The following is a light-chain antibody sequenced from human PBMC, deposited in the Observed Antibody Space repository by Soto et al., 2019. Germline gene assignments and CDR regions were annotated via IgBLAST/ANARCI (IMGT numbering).Light chain of an antibody. Sequence: IVLTQSPATLSVSPGERVTLSCRASENVVTNLAWYQQRPGQPPRLLIYGSSTRATGISATFSGSGSRTEFTLTISSLQSEDSADYYCQQYNNWGLSFGGGTRVEIK. V-gene: IGKV3D-15*01. CDR3: QQYNNWGLS. J-gene: IGKJ4*01. CDR1: ENVVTN. CDR2: GSS.